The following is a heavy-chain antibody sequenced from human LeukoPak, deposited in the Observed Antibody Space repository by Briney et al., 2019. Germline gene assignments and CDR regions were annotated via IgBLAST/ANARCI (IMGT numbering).Heavy chain of an antibody. Sequence: GESLKISCKGSGYSFTSYWIGWVRQMPGKGLEGMGIIYPGDSDTRYSPSFQRQVPIPADKSNSTAYLPWSSLKGSDNAIYYCARLSGYNYYYYFYRDVWGKGTTVTVSS. CDR1: GYSFTSYW. CDR2: IYPGDSDT. D-gene: IGHD1-1*01. V-gene: IGHV5-51*01. J-gene: IGHJ6*03. CDR3: ARLSGYNYYYYFYRDV.